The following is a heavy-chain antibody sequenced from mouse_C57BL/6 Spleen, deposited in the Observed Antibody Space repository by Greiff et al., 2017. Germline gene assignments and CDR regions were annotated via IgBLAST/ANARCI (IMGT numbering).Heavy chain of an antibody. D-gene: IGHD1-1*01. CDR2: IDPNSGGT. CDR3: AREVSTVVAHYFDC. CDR1: GYTFTSYW. V-gene: IGHV1-72*01. J-gene: IGHJ2*01. Sequence: VQLQQPGAELVKPGASVKLSCKASGYTFTSYWMHWVKQRPGRGLEWIGRIDPNSGGTKYNEKFKSKATLTVDKPSSTAYMQLRSLTSEDSAVCYSAREVSTVVAHYFDCWGQGTTLTVSS.